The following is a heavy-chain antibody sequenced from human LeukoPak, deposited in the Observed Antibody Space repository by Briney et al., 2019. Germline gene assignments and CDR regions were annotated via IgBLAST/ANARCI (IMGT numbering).Heavy chain of an antibody. V-gene: IGHV3-23*01. CDR3: AKDIYYYDSSGYLD. D-gene: IGHD3-22*01. CDR1: GFTFSSYA. J-gene: IGHJ4*02. CDR2: ISGSGGST. Sequence: PGGSLRLSCAASGFTFSSYAMSWVRQAPGKGLEWVSAISGSGGSTYYADSVKGRFTISRDNSKNTLCLQMNSLRAEDTAVYYCAKDIYYYDSSGYLDWGQGTLVTVSS.